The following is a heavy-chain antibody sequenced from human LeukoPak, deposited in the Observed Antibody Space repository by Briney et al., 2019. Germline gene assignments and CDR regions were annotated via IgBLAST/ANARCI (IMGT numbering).Heavy chain of an antibody. CDR2: IIPIFGTA. CDR3: AKDFRAYYYDSSEGGSFDY. J-gene: IGHJ4*02. V-gene: IGHV1-69*13. Sequence: SVKVSCKASGGTFSSYAISWVRQAPGQGLEWMGGIIPIFGTANYAQKFQGRVTITADESTSTAYMELSSLRSEDTAVYYCAKDFRAYYYDSSEGGSFDYWGQGTLVTVSS. D-gene: IGHD3-22*01. CDR1: GGTFSSYA.